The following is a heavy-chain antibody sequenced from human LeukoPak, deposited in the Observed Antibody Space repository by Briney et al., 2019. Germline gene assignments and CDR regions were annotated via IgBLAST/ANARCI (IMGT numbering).Heavy chain of an antibody. CDR1: GFTFSSYG. J-gene: IGHJ6*02. D-gene: IGHD3-3*01. Sequence: GGSLRLSCAASGFTFSSYGMHWVRQAPGKGLEWVAVIWYDGSNKYYADSVKGRFTISRDNSKNTLYLQMNSLRAEDTAVYYCARDGYYDFWSGPLGYYYGMDVWGQGTTVTVSS. CDR2: IWYDGSNK. V-gene: IGHV3-33*01. CDR3: ARDGYYDFWSGPLGYYYGMDV.